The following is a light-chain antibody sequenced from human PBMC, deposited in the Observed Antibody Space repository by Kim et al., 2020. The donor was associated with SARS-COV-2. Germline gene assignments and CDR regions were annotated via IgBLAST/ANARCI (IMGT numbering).Light chain of an antibody. J-gene: IGLJ3*02. CDR1: NSNIGKNT. Sequence: QSVLTQPPSASATPGQRVTISCTGSNSNIGKNTVNWFQQFPGTAPKLVVYTNDQRPSGVPDRFSGSKSGTSASLAISGLRSEDEGDYYCAAWDDSLDSPVFGGGTKLTVL. CDR2: TND. CDR3: AAWDDSLDSPV. V-gene: IGLV1-44*01.